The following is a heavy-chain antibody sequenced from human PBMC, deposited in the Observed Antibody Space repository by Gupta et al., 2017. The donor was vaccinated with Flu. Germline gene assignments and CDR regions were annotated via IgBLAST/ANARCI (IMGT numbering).Heavy chain of an antibody. CDR2: IKSKTDGGTT. J-gene: IGHJ5*02. CDR1: GFTFSNAW. D-gene: IGHD2-2*01. V-gene: IGHV3-15*01. CDR3: TTDITRDIVVVPAAISNWFDP. Sequence: EVQLVESGGGLVKPGGSLRLSCAASGFTFSNAWMSWVRQAPGKGLEWVGRIKSKTDGGTTDYAAPVKGRFTISRDDSKNTLYLQMNSLKTEDTAVYYCTTDITRDIVVVPAAISNWFDPWGQGTLVTVSS.